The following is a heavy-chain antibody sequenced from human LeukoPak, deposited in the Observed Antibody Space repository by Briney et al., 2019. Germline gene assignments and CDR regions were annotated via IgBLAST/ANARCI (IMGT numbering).Heavy chain of an antibody. Sequence: GGSLRLSXAASGFTFDDYGMSWVRQAPGKGLEWVSGINWNGGSTGYADSVKGRFTISRDNAKNSLYLQMNSLRAEDTALYYCARASSYLNWDDAFDIWGQGTLVTVSS. CDR2: INWNGGST. CDR1: GFTFDDYG. J-gene: IGHJ3*02. CDR3: ARASSYLNWDDAFDI. D-gene: IGHD1-26*01. V-gene: IGHV3-20*04.